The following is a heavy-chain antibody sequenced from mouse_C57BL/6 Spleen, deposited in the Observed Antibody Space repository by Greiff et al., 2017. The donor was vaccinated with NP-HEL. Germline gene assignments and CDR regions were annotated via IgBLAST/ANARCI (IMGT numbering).Heavy chain of an antibody. J-gene: IGHJ1*03. Sequence: EVQRVESGGGLVKPGGSLKLSCAASGFTFSDYGMHWVRQAPEKGLEWVAYISSGSSTIYYADTVKGRFTISRDNAKNTLFLQMTSLRSEDTAMYYCARDDDYDGGYFDVWGTGTTVTVSS. D-gene: IGHD2-4*01. CDR3: ARDDDYDGGYFDV. V-gene: IGHV5-17*01. CDR2: ISSGSSTI. CDR1: GFTFSDYG.